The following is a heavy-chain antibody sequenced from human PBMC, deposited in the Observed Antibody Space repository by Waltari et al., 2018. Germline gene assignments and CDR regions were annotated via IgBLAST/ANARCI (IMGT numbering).Heavy chain of an antibody. D-gene: IGHD3-22*01. CDR2: IYSGGDT. CDR1: GFTFTHYA. Sequence: EVQLLESGGGLVKPGGSLRLSCAASGFTFTHYALNWVRQATGKGLEGVSVIYSGGDTYYADSVKGRFTISRDKSKNTLYLQMNSLRAEDTAVYFCAKEKRISDYDSSGQFDYWGQGTLVTVSS. CDR3: AKEKRISDYDSSGQFDY. J-gene: IGHJ4*02. V-gene: IGHV3-23*03.